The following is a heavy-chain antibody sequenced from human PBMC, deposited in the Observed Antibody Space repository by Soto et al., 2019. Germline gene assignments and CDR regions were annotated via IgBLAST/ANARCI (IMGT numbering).Heavy chain of an antibody. Sequence: GGSLRLSCAASGFIFENFGMSWVRQAPGKGLEWISSISGSGLKKYYADSVKGRFTISRDNSKSTVYLELNNLSAEDTAVYHCAKNQGVELVPLATVDWFDPWGQGSVVTVS. CDR2: ISGSGLKK. V-gene: IGHV3-23*01. CDR3: AKNQGVELVPLATVDWFDP. CDR1: GFIFENFG. J-gene: IGHJ5*02. D-gene: IGHD1-26*01.